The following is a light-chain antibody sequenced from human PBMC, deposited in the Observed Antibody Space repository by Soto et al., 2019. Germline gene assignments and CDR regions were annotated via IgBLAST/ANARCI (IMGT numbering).Light chain of an antibody. V-gene: IGKV3-20*01. CDR3: QHYDGSLT. CDR1: QTISSSY. Sequence: EIVLTQSPHTLSLSPGERASLSCRTSQTISSSYFAWYQQKPGQSPRLLVYAASIRATGIPDRFSGSGSGADFTLTISRLEPADFAVYFCQHYDGSLTFGGGTRVEIK. J-gene: IGKJ4*01. CDR2: AAS.